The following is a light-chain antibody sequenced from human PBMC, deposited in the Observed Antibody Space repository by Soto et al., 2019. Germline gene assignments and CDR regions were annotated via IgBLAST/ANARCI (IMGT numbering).Light chain of an antibody. CDR3: QSYDNSLSGSRV. CDR1: SPNIGSGYD. CDR2: GNS. V-gene: IGLV1-40*01. J-gene: IGLJ2*01. Sequence: QSVLTQPPSVSGAPGQRVTISCTGSSPNIGSGYDVHWYQQLPGTAPKLLIDGNSNRPSGVTDRFSGSKSGTSASLAITGLQAEDEAEYYCQSYDNSLSGSRVFGGGTKVTVL.